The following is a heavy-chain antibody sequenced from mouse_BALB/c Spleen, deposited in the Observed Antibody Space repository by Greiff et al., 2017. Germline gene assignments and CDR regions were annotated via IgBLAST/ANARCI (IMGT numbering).Heavy chain of an antibody. J-gene: IGHJ3*01. CDR1: GYTFTNYS. V-gene: IGHV1S26*01. CDR3: ESVDYYGSRPFAY. CDR2: INPSTGYT. D-gene: IGHD1-1*01. Sequence: QVQLQQSGPELVKPGASVKMSCKASGYTFTNYSMDWVKQRPGKSLEWIGYINPSTGYTEYNQKFKDKATLTVDKSSSTAYMQLSSLTSEDSAVSYEESVDYYGSRPFAYWGQGTLVTVSA.